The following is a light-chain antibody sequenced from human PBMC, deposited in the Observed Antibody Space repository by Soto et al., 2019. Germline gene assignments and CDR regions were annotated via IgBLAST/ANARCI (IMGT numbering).Light chain of an antibody. CDR2: RAS. J-gene: IGKJ4*01. V-gene: IGKV3-15*01. CDR3: QQYASWPLT. Sequence: ETVMTQSPATLSVSPGEGATLSCSASQSVDSNLAWYRQESGQPPSLLFFRASTRAPGIPARFSASGSGTEFTLPISSLQYEDFAYYYSQQYASWPLTFGGGTKVEIK. CDR1: QSVDSN.